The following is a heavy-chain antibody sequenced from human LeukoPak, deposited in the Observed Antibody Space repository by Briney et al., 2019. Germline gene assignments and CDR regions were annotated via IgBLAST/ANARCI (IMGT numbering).Heavy chain of an antibody. CDR1: GGSISSYY. D-gene: IGHD6-13*01. Sequence: SETLSLTCTVSGGSISSYYWSWIRQPPGKGLEWIGYIYYSGSTNYNPSLKSRVTISVDTSKNQFSLKLSSVTAADTAVYYCASIYSSSWYRGAYFDYWGQGTLVTVSS. CDR3: ASIYSSSWYRGAYFDY. CDR2: IYYSGST. V-gene: IGHV4-59*08. J-gene: IGHJ4*02.